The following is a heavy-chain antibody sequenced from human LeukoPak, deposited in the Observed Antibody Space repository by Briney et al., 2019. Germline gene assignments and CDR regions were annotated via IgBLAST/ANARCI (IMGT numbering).Heavy chain of an antibody. D-gene: IGHD1-26*01. Sequence: ASVKVSCKASGYTLTGYYMHWVRQAPGQGLEWMGWINPNSGGTNYAQRFQGRVTMTRDTSISTGYMELSSLRSDDTAVYYCARGRVLSGRYYMDVWGKGTTVTVS. J-gene: IGHJ6*03. CDR2: INPNSGGT. V-gene: IGHV1-2*02. CDR1: GYTLTGYY. CDR3: ARGRVLSGRYYMDV.